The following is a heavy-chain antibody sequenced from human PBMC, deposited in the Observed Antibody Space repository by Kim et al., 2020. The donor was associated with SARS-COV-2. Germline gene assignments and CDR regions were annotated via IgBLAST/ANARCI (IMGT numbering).Heavy chain of an antibody. D-gene: IGHD3-22*01. V-gene: IGHV3-74*03. Sequence: GGSLRLSCAASGFDFSNYWMHWVRQAPGKGLVWVSRIRSDGRDITYADSVKGRFTISRDNAKNTLYLQMNSLRPEDTAVYYCARAGDYDSSGYYGFFHYWGQGARVTVSS. CDR1: GFDFSNYW. CDR2: IRSDGRDI. CDR3: ARAGDYDSSGYYGFFHY. J-gene: IGHJ4*02.